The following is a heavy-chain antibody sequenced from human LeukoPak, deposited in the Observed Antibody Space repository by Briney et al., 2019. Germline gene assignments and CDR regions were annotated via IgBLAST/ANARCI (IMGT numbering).Heavy chain of an antibody. CDR2: VNDSGGT. J-gene: IGHJ6*03. Sequence: SSETLSLTCAVYIDSFTNYYWNWIRQTPGEGLEWIGEVNDSGGTNINPSLRSRVILSVDTSKNQFSLKLSSVTAADTAVYYCARVGYCSGGSCYSEDYYYYYMDVWGKGTTVTVSS. D-gene: IGHD2-15*01. V-gene: IGHV4-34*01. CDR1: IDSFTNYY. CDR3: ARVGYCSGGSCYSEDYYYYYMDV.